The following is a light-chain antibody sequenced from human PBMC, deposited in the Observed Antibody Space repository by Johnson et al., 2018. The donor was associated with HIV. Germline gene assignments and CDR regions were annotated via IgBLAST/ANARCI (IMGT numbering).Light chain of an antibody. CDR2: KND. Sequence: HSVLTQPPSVSAAPGQKVTISCSGSYSDIGNNFVSWYQQLPGAAPKLLIYKNDQRPSGIPDRFSGSKSGTSATLSITGLQTGDEADYYCGTWDTSLSAVYVLGTGTKVTVL. V-gene: IGLV1-51*02. CDR1: YSDIGNNF. J-gene: IGLJ1*01. CDR3: GTWDTSLSAVYV.